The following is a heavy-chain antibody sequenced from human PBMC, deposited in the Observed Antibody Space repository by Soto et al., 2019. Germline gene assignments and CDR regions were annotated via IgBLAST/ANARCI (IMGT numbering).Heavy chain of an antibody. V-gene: IGHV1-2*04. CDR2: MNPTGGDT. CDR3: SRSGVGVGFQFDC. CDR1: GYTFTGYY. Sequence: QVQLVQSGAEVKEPGASVKVSCKASGYTFTGYYIHWVRQAPGQGLEWMGWMNPTGGDTHYVQKFQGWVTMTRDTSISTAYMERSRLRSDDTAVYYCSRSGVGVGFQFDCLGQGTLVTVSS. D-gene: IGHD3-3*01. J-gene: IGHJ4*02.